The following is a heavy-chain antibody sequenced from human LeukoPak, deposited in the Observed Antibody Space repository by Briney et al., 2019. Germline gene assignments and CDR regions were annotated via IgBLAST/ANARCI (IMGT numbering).Heavy chain of an antibody. D-gene: IGHD2/OR15-2a*01. CDR1: GFTFSSYG. V-gene: IGHV3-30*03. Sequence: PGGSLRLSCAASGFTFSSYGMHWVRQAPGKGLEWVAVISYDGSNKYYADSVKGRFTISRDNSKNTLYLQMNSLRAEDTAVYYCARVTLYGAFDIWGQGTMVTVSS. J-gene: IGHJ3*02. CDR3: ARVTLYGAFDI. CDR2: ISYDGSNK.